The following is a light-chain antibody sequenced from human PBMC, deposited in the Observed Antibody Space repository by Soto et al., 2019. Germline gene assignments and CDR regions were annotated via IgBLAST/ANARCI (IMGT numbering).Light chain of an antibody. CDR3: QQSYSTPYT. V-gene: IGKV1-39*01. Sequence: DNQMTQSPSSLSASVGDRVTITCRASQSISNYLNWYLQKPGKVPKILIYAASSLQSGVPSRFSGSGSGTDFTLTISSLQPEDFATYYCQQSYSTPYTFGQGTKLEIK. CDR1: QSISNY. CDR2: AAS. J-gene: IGKJ2*01.